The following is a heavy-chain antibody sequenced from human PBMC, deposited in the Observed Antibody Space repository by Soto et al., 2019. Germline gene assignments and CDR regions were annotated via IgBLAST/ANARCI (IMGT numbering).Heavy chain of an antibody. V-gene: IGHV4-4*07. CDR3: ARESRSELGTVEY. D-gene: IGHD1-1*01. CDR1: GASISNYC. J-gene: IGHJ4*02. Sequence: PSETLSLTCTVSGASISNYCWSWSRQPAGKGLECLGRIYASGTTTYNPSLRSRVTMSVDTSKNQFSLNLNSVTAADTAVYYCARESRSELGTVEYWGQGTLVTVSS. CDR2: IYASGTT.